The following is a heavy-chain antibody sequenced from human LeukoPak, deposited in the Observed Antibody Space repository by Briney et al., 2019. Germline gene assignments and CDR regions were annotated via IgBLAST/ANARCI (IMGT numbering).Heavy chain of an antibody. J-gene: IGHJ4*02. D-gene: IGHD4-23*01. CDR1: GFTFSSYS. Sequence: PGGSLRLSCAASGFTFSSYSMNWVRQAPGKGLEWIGGINHSGSTNYNPSLKSRVTISVDTSKNQFSLKLSSVTAADTAVYYCARGGLRWDYYYFDYWGQGTLVTVSS. CDR2: INHSGST. CDR3: ARGGLRWDYYYFDY. V-gene: IGHV4-34*01.